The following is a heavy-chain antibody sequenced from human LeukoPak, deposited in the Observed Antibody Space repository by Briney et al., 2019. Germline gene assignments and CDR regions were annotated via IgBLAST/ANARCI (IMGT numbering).Heavy chain of an antibody. CDR3: AKHYDSSGYDAFDI. CDR2: ISGSGGNT. D-gene: IGHD3-22*01. Sequence: PGGSLRLSCAASGFTFSSYAMSWVRQAPGKGLEWVSTISGSGGNTYYADSVKGRFTISRDNSKNTLYLQMNSLRAEDTAIYYCAKHYDSSGYDAFDIWGRGTMVTVSS. J-gene: IGHJ3*02. CDR1: GFTFSSYA. V-gene: IGHV3-23*01.